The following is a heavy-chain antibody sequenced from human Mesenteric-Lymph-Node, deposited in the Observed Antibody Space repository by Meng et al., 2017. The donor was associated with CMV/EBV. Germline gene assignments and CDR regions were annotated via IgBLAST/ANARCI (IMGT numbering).Heavy chain of an antibody. J-gene: IGHJ4*02. Sequence: LPGAVYVGSGSGYYWSWIRQSPEKGLEWLGEITESGSTAYNPSLKSRVTISVDTSKNQFSLNLSSVTATDTAVYYCARHDYWRSADYWGQGTLVTVSS. V-gene: IGHV4-34*01. CDR3: ARHDYWRSADY. CDR1: VGSGSGYY. D-gene: IGHD3-3*01. CDR2: ITESGST.